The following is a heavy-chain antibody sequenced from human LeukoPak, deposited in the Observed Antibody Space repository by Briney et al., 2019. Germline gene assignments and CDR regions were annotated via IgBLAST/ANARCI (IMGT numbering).Heavy chain of an antibody. J-gene: IGHJ4*02. CDR2: FNHNWGA. CDR3: AASLWFGIYPEY. D-gene: IGHD3-10*01. CDR1: GGSFSGYY. Sequence: KASETLSLTCAVYGGSFSGYYWTWFRQPPGKGLEWIGEFNHNWGAKYNPSLQSRVTISVDTSNNHLSLSLNSVTTADTAVYYCAASLWFGIYPEYWGQGSLVTVSS. V-gene: IGHV4-34*01.